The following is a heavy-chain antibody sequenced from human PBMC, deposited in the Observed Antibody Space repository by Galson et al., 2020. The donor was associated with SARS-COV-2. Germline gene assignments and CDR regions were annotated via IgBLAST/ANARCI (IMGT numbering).Heavy chain of an antibody. Sequence: SETLSLTCTVSGGSISSYYWSWIRQPPGKGLEWIGYFYYSGSTYYNPSLKSRVTISVDTSKNQFALKLWSVNAADTAVYYCARHPSAYYTFGYWGQGTLGTVSS. CDR3: ARHPSAYYTFGY. CDR1: GGSISSYY. CDR2: FYYSGST. V-gene: IGHV4-59*08. D-gene: IGHD3-3*01. J-gene: IGHJ4*02.